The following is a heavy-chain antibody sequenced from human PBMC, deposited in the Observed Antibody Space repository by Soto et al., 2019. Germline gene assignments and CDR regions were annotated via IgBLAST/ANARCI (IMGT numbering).Heavy chain of an antibody. CDR1: GGSFSGYY. Sequence: PSETLSLTCAVYGGSFSGYYWSWIRQPPGKGLEWIGEINHSGSTNYNPSLKSRVTISVDTSKNQFSLKLSSVTAADTAVYYCARRVVVAATHLFDPWGQGTLVTVSS. CDR3: ARRVVVAATHLFDP. D-gene: IGHD2-15*01. J-gene: IGHJ5*02. V-gene: IGHV4-34*01. CDR2: INHSGST.